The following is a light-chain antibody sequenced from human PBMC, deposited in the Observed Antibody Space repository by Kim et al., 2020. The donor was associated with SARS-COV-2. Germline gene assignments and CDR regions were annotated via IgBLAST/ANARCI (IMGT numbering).Light chain of an antibody. CDR1: QSISSY. V-gene: IGKV3-15*01. J-gene: IGKJ3*01. CDR2: ASC. CDR3: QKYNNCPCT. Sequence: EILMTQSPATLSESPGERVTLSCRASQSISSYLAWYQQKPGKVPKLLISASCTRHTGIPSRFSGSGSGTEFTLTISSLQSEDFALYYCQKYNNCPCTFGPGTKVDIK.